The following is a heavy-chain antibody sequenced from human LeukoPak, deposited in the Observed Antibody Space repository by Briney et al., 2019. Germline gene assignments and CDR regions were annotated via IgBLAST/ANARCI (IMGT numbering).Heavy chain of an antibody. Sequence: KTGGSLRLSCAASGFTYSSYNMNWVRQAPGKGLEWVSSITSGSSYIYYADSVRGRFTISRDNAKNSLYLQMNSLRAEDTAVYYCTTEPPMEYFVVLPAWGQGNLVTVSS. V-gene: IGHV3-21*03. J-gene: IGHJ5*02. CDR2: ITSGSSYI. D-gene: IGHD2-2*01. CDR1: GFTYSSYN. CDR3: TTEPPMEYFVVLPA.